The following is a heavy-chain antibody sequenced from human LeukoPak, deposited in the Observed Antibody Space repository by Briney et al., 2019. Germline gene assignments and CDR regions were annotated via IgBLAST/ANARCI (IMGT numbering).Heavy chain of an antibody. CDR2: IKQAGTEK. V-gene: IGHV3-7*03. CDR1: GFTFSSYW. D-gene: IGHD2/OR15-2a*01. CDR3: ARGQYFSTTYYFDY. Sequence: GGSLRPSCEASGFTFSSYWMTWVRQAPGKGLEWVANIKQAGTEKYYVDSVKGRFTISRDNAKNSLFLQMNSLRAEDTAVYFCARGQYFSTTYYFDYWGQGTLVTVSS. J-gene: IGHJ4*02.